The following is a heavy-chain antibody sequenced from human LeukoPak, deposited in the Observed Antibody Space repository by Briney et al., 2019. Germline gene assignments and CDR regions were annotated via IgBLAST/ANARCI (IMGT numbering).Heavy chain of an antibody. CDR1: GGSISSYY. D-gene: IGHD3-9*01. J-gene: IGHJ6*02. Sequence: SETLSLTCTVSGGSISSYYWSWIRQPPGKGLEWIGYIYYSGSTNYNPSLKSRVTISVDTSKNQFSLKLSSVTAADTAVYYCARYSDILTGYYIRYGMDVWGQGTTVTVSS. CDR3: ARYSDILTGYYIRYGMDV. CDR2: IYYSGST. V-gene: IGHV4-59*01.